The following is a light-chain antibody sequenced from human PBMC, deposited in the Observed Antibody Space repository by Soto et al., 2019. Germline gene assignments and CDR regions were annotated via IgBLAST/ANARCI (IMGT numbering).Light chain of an antibody. CDR2: AAS. J-gene: IGKJ5*01. Sequence: SVGDRVTITCRASQTISSWLAWYQQKPWRAPKLLIYAASTLQSGVPSRFSGSGSGTDFTLTISNLQPEDFATYYCQHFYPTPPVTFGQGTRLEIK. CDR3: QHFYPTPPVT. V-gene: IGKV1-39*01. CDR1: QTISSW.